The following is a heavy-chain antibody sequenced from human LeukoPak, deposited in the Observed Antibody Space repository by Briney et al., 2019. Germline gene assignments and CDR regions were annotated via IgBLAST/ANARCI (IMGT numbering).Heavy chain of an antibody. CDR3: AKNLYCGGGSCYPSALGMDV. V-gene: IGHV3-23*01. CDR2: ISGGGGNT. D-gene: IGHD2-15*01. CDR1: KFAFSSYA. J-gene: IGHJ6*02. Sequence: GGSLRLSCAASKFAFSSYAMSWVRQAPGKGLEWVSAISGGGGNTYYADSVKGRFTISRDNSKNTLFLQMNSLRAEDTAVYYCAKNLYCGGGSCYPSALGMDVWGQGTTVTVSS.